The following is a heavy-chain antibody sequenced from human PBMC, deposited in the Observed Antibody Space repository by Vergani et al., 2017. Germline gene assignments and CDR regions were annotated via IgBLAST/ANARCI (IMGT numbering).Heavy chain of an antibody. Sequence: VQLVESGGGLVQPGGSLRLSCAASGFTFSSYAMSWVRQAPGKGLEWVSAIRGSGGSTYYADSVKGRFTISRDNSKNTLYLQMNSLRAEDTALYYCAKATMVRGTSNDYWGQGTLVTVSS. J-gene: IGHJ4*02. V-gene: IGHV3-23*04. D-gene: IGHD3-10*01. CDR1: GFTFSSYA. CDR3: AKATMVRGTSNDY. CDR2: IRGSGGST.